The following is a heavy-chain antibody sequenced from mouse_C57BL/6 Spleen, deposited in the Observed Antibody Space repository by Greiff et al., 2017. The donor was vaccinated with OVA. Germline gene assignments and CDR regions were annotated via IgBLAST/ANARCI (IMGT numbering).Heavy chain of an antibody. CDR3: VREDYGSSPHWYFDV. V-gene: IGHV10-3*01. J-gene: IGHJ1*03. CDR1: GFTFNTYA. Sequence: EVQLVESGGGLVQPKGSLKLSCAASGFTFNTYAMHWVRQAPGKGLEWVARIRSKSSNYATYYADSVKDRFTISRDDSQSMLYLQMNNLKTEDTAMYYCVREDYGSSPHWYFDVWGTGTTVTVSS. D-gene: IGHD1-1*01. CDR2: IRSKSSNYAT.